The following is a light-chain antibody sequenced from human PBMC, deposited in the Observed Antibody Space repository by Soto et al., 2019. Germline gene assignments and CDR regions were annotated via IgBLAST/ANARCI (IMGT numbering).Light chain of an antibody. V-gene: IGKV3-15*01. CDR1: QSVDNN. J-gene: IGKJ4*01. Sequence: ETVLTQSPATLSVSPGERVTLSCRASQSVDNNLAWYQQKPGQAPRLLIYGASTRATGIPARFSGSGSGTDFTLTISSLQSEDFAVYFCQQRVHWLTFGGGTKVEIK. CDR2: GAS. CDR3: QQRVHWLT.